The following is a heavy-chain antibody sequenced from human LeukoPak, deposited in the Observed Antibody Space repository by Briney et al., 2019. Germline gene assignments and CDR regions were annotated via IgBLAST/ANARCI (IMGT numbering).Heavy chain of an antibody. D-gene: IGHD2-8*01. J-gene: IGHJ3*02. CDR2: ISSGSDYI. CDR1: GXSSYS. Sequence: GGSLRLSCAASGXSSYSLNWVRQAPGKGLEWVSSISSGSDYIYYADSVKGRFTISRDNAKNSLYLQMNSLRAEDTAMYYCARDRLTNDAFDIWGQGTMVTVSS. V-gene: IGHV3-21*01. CDR3: ARDRLTNDAFDI.